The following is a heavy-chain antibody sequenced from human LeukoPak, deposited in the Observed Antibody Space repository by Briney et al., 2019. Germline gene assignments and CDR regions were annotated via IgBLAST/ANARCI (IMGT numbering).Heavy chain of an antibody. D-gene: IGHD2-2*01. CDR1: GFTVSSNY. CDR2: LYSGGIT. Sequence: GGSLRLSCVVSGFTVSSNYMNWVRQAPGKGLEWVSVLYSGGITYSADSVKGRFTISRDISKNTLYFQMNSLRAEDTAVYYCARDGVDCSSTSCYYYYYYMDVWGKGTTVTVSS. V-gene: IGHV3-66*01. J-gene: IGHJ6*03. CDR3: ARDGVDCSSTSCYYYYYYMDV.